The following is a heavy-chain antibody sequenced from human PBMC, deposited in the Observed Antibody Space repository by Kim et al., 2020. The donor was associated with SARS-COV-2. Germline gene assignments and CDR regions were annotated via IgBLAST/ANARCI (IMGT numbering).Heavy chain of an antibody. V-gene: IGHV3-21*01. Sequence: GGSLRLSCAASGFTFSSYSMNWVRQAPGKGLEWVSSISSSSSYIYYADSVKGRFTISRDNAKNSLYLQMNSLRAEDTAVYYCASGVTMVRGVPTYWGQGTLVTVSS. CDR1: GFTFSSYS. CDR3: ASGVTMVRGVPTY. CDR2: ISSSSSYI. J-gene: IGHJ4*02. D-gene: IGHD3-10*01.